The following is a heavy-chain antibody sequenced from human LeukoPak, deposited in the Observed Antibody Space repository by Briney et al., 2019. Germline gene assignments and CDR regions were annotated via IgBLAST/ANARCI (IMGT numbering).Heavy chain of an antibody. CDR3: AKGGRYASSANTPVDC. Sequence: GGSLRLSCAASGFTFSSYAMSWVRQAPGKGLEWVSAISGSGGSSFHADSVEGRFTISRDNSKNTLYLQMNNLRAEDTAVYYCAKGGRYASSANTPVDCWGQGTLVTVSS. CDR1: GFTFSSYA. J-gene: IGHJ4*02. CDR2: ISGSGGSS. V-gene: IGHV3-23*01. D-gene: IGHD3-16*01.